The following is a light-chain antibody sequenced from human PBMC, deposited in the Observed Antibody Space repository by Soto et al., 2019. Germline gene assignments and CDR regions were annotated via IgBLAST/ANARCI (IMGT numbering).Light chain of an antibody. Sequence: IVLTQSPVTLSFSPCEIATLSFSCLQSISSNYLAWYQQKPGQAPRLLIYGASTRAPGIPDRFSGSGSGTTFTLTISRLEPEDFAVYYCQRYGRSPPITFGQGTRLEIK. CDR1: QSISSNY. V-gene: IGKV3-20*01. CDR3: QRYGRSPPIT. J-gene: IGKJ5*01. CDR2: GAS.